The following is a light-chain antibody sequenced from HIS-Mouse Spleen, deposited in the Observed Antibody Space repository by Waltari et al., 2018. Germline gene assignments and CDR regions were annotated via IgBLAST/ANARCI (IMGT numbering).Light chain of an antibody. CDR3: YSTDSSGNHRV. CDR1: ALPKKY. Sequence: SDELTQPPSVSVSPGQTARITCSGDALPKKYADWYQQKSGQAPVLVIYEDSKRTSGIPERFSGSSSGTMATFTISGAQVEDEADYYCYSTDSSGNHRVFGGGTKLTVL. V-gene: IGLV3-10*01. CDR2: EDS. J-gene: IGLJ2*01.